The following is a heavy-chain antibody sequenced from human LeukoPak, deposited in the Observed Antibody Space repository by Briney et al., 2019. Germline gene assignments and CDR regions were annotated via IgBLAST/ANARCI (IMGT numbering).Heavy chain of an antibody. V-gene: IGHV3-48*01. D-gene: IGHD5-24*01. CDR2: ISSSSSSI. Sequence: GGSLRLSCAASGFTFSHYSMSWVRQAPGKGLEWISYISSSSSSIYHADSVKGRFTISRDNAKNSLYLQMNSLRAEDTAVYYCARDGYNCFDYWGQGTLVTVSS. J-gene: IGHJ4*02. CDR3: ARDGYNCFDY. CDR1: GFTFSHYS.